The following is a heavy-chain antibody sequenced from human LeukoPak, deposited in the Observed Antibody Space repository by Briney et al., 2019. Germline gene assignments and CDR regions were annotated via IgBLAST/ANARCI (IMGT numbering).Heavy chain of an antibody. CDR2: ISGSGGST. D-gene: IGHD6-19*01. CDR3: AKDHYSSGWYPTPFDY. J-gene: IGHJ4*02. V-gene: IGHV3-23*01. CDR1: GFTFSSYA. Sequence: PGGSLRLSCAASGFTFSSYAMSCVRQAPGKGLEWVSAISGSGGSTYYADSVKGRFTISRDNSKNTLYLQMNSLRAEDTAVYYCAKDHYSSGWYPTPFDYWGQGTLVTVSS.